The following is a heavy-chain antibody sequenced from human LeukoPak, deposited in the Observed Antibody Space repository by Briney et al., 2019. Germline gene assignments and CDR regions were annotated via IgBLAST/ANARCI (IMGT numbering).Heavy chain of an antibody. CDR2: IYHSGST. CDR3: ARGDYYDFWSGPFDY. J-gene: IGHJ4*02. D-gene: IGHD3-3*01. Sequence: SETLSLTCAVSGGSISSGGYSWSWIRQPPGKGLEWIGYIYHSGSTYYNPSLKSRVTISVDTSKNQFPLKLSSVTAADTAVYYCARGDYYDFWSGPFDYWGQGTLVTVSS. V-gene: IGHV4-30-2*01. CDR1: GGSISSGGYS.